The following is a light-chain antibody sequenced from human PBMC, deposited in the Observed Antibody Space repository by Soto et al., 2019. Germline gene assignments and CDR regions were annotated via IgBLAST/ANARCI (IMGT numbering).Light chain of an antibody. J-gene: IGKJ5*01. CDR3: QQRSNWPPIT. V-gene: IGKV3D-20*02. Sequence: EIVMTQSPATLSVSPGERATLSCRASQSISSSYLAWYQQRPGQAPRLLIYDASNRATGIPARFSGSGSGTGFTLTISSLEPEDFAVYYCQQRSNWPPITFGQGTRLEI. CDR2: DAS. CDR1: QSISSSY.